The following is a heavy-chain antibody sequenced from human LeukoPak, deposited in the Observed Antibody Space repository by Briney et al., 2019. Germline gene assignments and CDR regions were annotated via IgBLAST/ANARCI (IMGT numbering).Heavy chain of an antibody. V-gene: IGHV4-39*01. CDR3: FYGSGSYYLTTIDY. J-gene: IGHJ4*02. CDR1: GGSIGGSSYY. CDR2: IYYSAST. Sequence: PSETLSLTCTVSGGSIGGSSYYWGWIRQPPGKGLEWIGSIYYSASTYYSPSPKSRVTISVDTSKNQFSLKMSSVTVADTAVYYCFYGSGSYYLTTIDYWGQGTPVTVSS. D-gene: IGHD3-10*01.